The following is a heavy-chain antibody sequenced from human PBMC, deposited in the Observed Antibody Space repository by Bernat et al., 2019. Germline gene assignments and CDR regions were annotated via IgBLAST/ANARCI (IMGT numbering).Heavy chain of an antibody. J-gene: IGHJ4*02. V-gene: IGHV3-23*01. D-gene: IGHD3-9*01. CDR1: GFTFSSYA. Sequence: EVQLLESGGGLVQPGGSLRLSCAASGFTFSSYAVSWVRQAPGKGLEWVSAISGSGGSTYYADSVKGRFTISRDNSKNTLYLQMNSLRAEDTAVYYCAKEMNDDMLTGYRVFDYWGQGTLVTVSS. CDR3: AKEMNDDMLTGYRVFDY. CDR2: ISGSGGST.